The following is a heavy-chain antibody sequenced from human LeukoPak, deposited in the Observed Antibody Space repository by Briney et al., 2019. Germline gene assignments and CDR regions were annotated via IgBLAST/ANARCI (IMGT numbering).Heavy chain of an antibody. CDR1: GGSISSYY. V-gene: IGHV4-59*01. J-gene: IGHJ4*02. Sequence: SETLSLTCTVSGGSISSYYWSWIRQPPGKGLECIGYIYYSGSTNYNPSLKSRVTISVDTSKNQFSLKLSSVTAADTAVYYCASSGYDLYYFDYWGQGTLVTVSS. CDR3: ASSGYDLYYFDY. CDR2: IYYSGST. D-gene: IGHD5-12*01.